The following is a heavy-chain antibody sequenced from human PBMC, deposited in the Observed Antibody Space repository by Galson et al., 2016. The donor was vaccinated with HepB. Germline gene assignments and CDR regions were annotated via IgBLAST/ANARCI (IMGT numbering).Heavy chain of an antibody. V-gene: IGHV3-23*01. Sequence: SLRLSCAASGFTFSSYAMSWVRQAPGKGLEWVSTISGSDGSTYYGDSVKGRFTISRDNSKNTLYLQMNSLRVDDTALYYCAKDQEGGQWLVDYWGQGTLVTVSS. CDR1: GFTFSSYA. J-gene: IGHJ4*02. CDR2: ISGSDGST. CDR3: AKDQEGGQWLVDY. D-gene: IGHD6-19*01.